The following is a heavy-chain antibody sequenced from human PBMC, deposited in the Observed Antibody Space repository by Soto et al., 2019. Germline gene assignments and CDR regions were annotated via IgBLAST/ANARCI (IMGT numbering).Heavy chain of an antibody. V-gene: IGHV3-30*18. Sequence: QVQLVESGGGVVQPGRSLRLSCAASGFTFSSYGMHWVRQAPGKGLEWVAVISYDGSNKYYADSVKGRFTISRDNSKNTLYLQMNSRRAEDTAVYYCAKDLETDCFDYWGQGTLVTVSS. CDR2: ISYDGSNK. CDR3: AKDLETDCFDY. D-gene: IGHD2-21*02. J-gene: IGHJ4*02. CDR1: GFTFSSYG.